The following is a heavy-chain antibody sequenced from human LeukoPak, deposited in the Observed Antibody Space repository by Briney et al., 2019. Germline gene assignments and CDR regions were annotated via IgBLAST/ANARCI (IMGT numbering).Heavy chain of an antibody. CDR2: ISSSGSYI. J-gene: IGHJ3*02. CDR3: ARASDHDWGSYRWDAFDI. D-gene: IGHD3-16*02. CDR1: TFTFSSYT. V-gene: IGHV3-21*01. Sequence: PGGSLRLSCAASTFTFSSYTMNWVRQAPGTGLEWVSSISSSGSYIYYADSLKGRFTVSRDNARKSLYLQMNSLRAEDAAVYSCARASDHDWGSYRWDAFDIWGQGTMVTVSS.